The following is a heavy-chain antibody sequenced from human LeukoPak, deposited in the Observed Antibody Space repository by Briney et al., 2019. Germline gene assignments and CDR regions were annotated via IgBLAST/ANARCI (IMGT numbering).Heavy chain of an antibody. D-gene: IGHD3-3*01. CDR3: ARVWGATYGYYYYAMDV. CDR1: GFTFSDHY. Sequence: KAGGSLRLSCAASGFTFSDHYMAWIRQAPGKGLEWLAYISTTSNTISYSESVRGRFTVSRDNANNLLRLQMNSLRVDDTAVYYCARVWGATYGYYYYAMDVWGQGTTVTVSS. V-gene: IGHV3-11*01. CDR2: ISTTSNTI. J-gene: IGHJ6*02.